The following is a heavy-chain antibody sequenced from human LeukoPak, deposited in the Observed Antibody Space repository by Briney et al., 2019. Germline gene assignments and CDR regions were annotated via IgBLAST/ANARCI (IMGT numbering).Heavy chain of an antibody. J-gene: IGHJ6*03. D-gene: IGHD3-10*01. CDR2: IYTSGST. CDR1: GGSISSYY. CDR3: AREGATMVRGVRYYYYYMDV. V-gene: IGHV4-4*07. Sequence: SETLSLTCTVSGGSISSYYWSWIRQPAGKGLEWIGRIYTSGSTNYNPSLKSRVTMSVDTSKNQSSLKLSSVTAADTAVYYCAREGATMVRGVRYYYYYMDVWGKGTTVTISS.